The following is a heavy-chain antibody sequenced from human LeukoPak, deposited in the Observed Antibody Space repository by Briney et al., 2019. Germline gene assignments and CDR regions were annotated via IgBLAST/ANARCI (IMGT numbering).Heavy chain of an antibody. CDR1: GYTFTSCG. D-gene: IGHD1-26*01. Sequence: ASVKVSCKASGYTFTSCGISWVRQAPGQGLEWMGWISAYNGNTNYAQKLQGRVTMTTDTSTSTAYMELRSLRSDDTAVYYCARGGPRRYSGSYPFDYWGQGTLVTVSS. V-gene: IGHV1-18*01. CDR2: ISAYNGNT. J-gene: IGHJ4*02. CDR3: ARGGPRRYSGSYPFDY.